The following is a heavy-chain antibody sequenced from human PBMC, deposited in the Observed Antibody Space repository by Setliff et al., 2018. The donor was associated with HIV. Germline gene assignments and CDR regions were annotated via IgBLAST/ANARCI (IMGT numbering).Heavy chain of an antibody. CDR3: ARCSYDSSGYYYYYFDY. D-gene: IGHD3-22*01. CDR2: IYTSGTT. J-gene: IGHJ4*02. V-gene: IGHV4-61*02. CDR1: GGSITGGSYY. Sequence: TLSLTRTVSGGSITGGSYYWSWIRQPAGKGLEWIGRIYTSGTTSYNPSLKSRVSISVDTSKNQFSLNLSSVTAADTAVYYCARCSYDSSGYYYYYFDYWGQGTLVTVS.